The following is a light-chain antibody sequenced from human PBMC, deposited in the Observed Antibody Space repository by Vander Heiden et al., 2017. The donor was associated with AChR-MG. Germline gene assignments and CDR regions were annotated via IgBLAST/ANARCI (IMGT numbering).Light chain of an antibody. V-gene: IGKV1-39*01. CDR2: AAS. CDR1: QSVITY. Sequence: DIQMTQSPSSLSASVGDRVTITCRASQSVITYLNWYQQKPGKAPKLLIYAASSLQSGVPSRFRGSGSGTDFTLTIGSLQPEDFATYYCQQTYSTPGTFGQGTKVEIK. CDR3: QQTYSTPGT. J-gene: IGKJ1*01.